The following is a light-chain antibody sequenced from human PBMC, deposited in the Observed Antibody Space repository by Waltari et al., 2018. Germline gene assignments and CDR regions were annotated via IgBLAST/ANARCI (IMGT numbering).Light chain of an antibody. Sequence: QSALTQPASVSGSPGQSITISCTGTTSDVGAYNYVSWYQQHPGKAPKLMLYDVSNRPSGVSNRFSGSKSGNTASLIISGLQAEDEADYYCSSYTSSSLYVFGRGTKVTVL. CDR3: SSYTSSSLYV. CDR2: DVS. CDR1: TSDVGAYNY. V-gene: IGLV2-14*03. J-gene: IGLJ1*01.